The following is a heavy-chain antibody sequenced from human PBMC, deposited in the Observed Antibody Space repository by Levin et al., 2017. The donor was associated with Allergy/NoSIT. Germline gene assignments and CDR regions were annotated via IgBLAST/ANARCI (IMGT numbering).Heavy chain of an antibody. J-gene: IGHJ6*02. Sequence: GSLRLSCTVSGGSISSXYWSXIXXXXXKGLEWIGRIYTSGSTNYNPSLKSRVTMSVDTSKNQFSLKLSSVTAADTAVYYCARDENEILTGYYEDYYYGMDVWGQGTTVTVSS. CDR1: GGSISSXY. D-gene: IGHD3-9*01. V-gene: IGHV4-4*07. CDR2: IYTSGST. CDR3: ARDENEILTGYYEDYYYGMDV.